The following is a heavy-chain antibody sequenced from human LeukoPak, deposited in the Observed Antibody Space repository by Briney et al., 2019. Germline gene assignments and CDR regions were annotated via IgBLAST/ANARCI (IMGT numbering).Heavy chain of an antibody. D-gene: IGHD5-18*01. Sequence: SETLSLTCTVSGGSIISSSYYWGWIRQPPGKGLEWIGSIYYSGSIYYNPSPKSRVTISVDTSKNQFSLKLSSVTAADTAVYYCARHLARGYSYGYDYWGQGTLVTVSS. J-gene: IGHJ4*02. CDR1: GGSIISSSYY. V-gene: IGHV4-39*01. CDR2: IYYSGSI. CDR3: ARHLARGYSYGYDY.